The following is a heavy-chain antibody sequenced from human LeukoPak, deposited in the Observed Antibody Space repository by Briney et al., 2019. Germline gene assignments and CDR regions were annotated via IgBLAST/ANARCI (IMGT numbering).Heavy chain of an antibody. V-gene: IGHV3-15*07. CDR3: TKNTRDFDI. CDR2: VKSVAEGGAS. Sequence: GSLRLSCVFPSLIFSHAWMNWVRQAPGKGLEWVGRVKSVAEGGASEYGTPVKGRFTISRDDSKKTVYLQMHNLSTEDTALYYCTKNTRDFDIWGQGTMVIVSS. J-gene: IGHJ3*02. CDR1: SLIFSHAW. D-gene: IGHD2-2*02.